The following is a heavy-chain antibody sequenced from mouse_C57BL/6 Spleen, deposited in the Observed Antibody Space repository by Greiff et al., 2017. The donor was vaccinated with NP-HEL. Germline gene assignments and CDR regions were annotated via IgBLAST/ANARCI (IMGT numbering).Heavy chain of an antibody. CDR1: GYSITSGYY. CDR3: AARLRRGAWFAY. D-gene: IGHD2-4*01. J-gene: IGHJ3*01. V-gene: IGHV3-6*01. CDR2: ISYDGSN. Sequence: EVKLQESGPGLVKPSQSLSLTCSVTGYSITSGYYWNWIRQFPGNKLEWMGYISYDGSNNYNPSLKNRISITRDTSKNQFFLKLNSVTTEDTATYYCAARLRRGAWFAYWGQGTLVTVSA.